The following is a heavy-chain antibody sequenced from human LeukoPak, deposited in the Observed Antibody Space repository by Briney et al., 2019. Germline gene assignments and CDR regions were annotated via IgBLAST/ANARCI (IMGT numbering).Heavy chain of an antibody. V-gene: IGHV4-59*01. J-gene: IGHJ6*02. CDR1: GGSISSYY. CDR2: IYYSGST. Sequence: KPSETLSLTCTVSGGSISSYYWSWIRQPPGKGLEWIGYIYYSGSTNYNPSLKSRVTISVDTSKNQFSLKLSSVTAADTAVYYCARAPASTYPYYYGMDVWGQGTTVTVSS. CDR3: ARAPASTYPYYYGMDV. D-gene: IGHD2-2*01.